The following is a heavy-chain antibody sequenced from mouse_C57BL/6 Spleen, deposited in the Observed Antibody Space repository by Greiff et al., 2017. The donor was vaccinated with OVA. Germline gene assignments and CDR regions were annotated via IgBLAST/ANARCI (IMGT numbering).Heavy chain of an antibody. CDR2: IDPNSGGT. D-gene: IGHD2-5*01. J-gene: IGHJ2*01. CDR1: GYTFTSYW. V-gene: IGHV1-72*01. Sequence: QVQLKQPGAELVKPGASVKLSCKASGYTFTSYWMHWVKQRPGRGLEWIGRIDPNSGGTKYNEKFKSKATLTVDKPSSTAYMQLSSLTSEDSAVYYGARWGGYSNEDFDYWGQGTTLTVSS. CDR3: ARWGGYSNEDFDY.